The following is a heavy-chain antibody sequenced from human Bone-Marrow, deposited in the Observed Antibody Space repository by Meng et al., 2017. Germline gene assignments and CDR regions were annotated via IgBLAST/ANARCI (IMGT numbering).Heavy chain of an antibody. D-gene: IGHD3-10*01. V-gene: IGHV4-39*07. J-gene: IGHJ4*02. Sequence: GSLRLSCTVSGGSISSSSYYWGWIRQPPGKGLEWIGSIYYSGSTYYNPSLKSRVTISVDTSKNQFSLKLSSVTAADTAVYYCARGLLWFGEVSPVDYWGQGTLVTVSS. CDR2: IYYSGST. CDR3: ARGLLWFGEVSPVDY. CDR1: GGSISSSSYY.